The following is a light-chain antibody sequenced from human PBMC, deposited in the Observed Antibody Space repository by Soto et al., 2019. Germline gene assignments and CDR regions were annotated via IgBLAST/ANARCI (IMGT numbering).Light chain of an antibody. J-gene: IGKJ4*01. CDR2: VAS. CDR1: QSVSSN. CDR3: QQYNVWPLT. Sequence: EIVMTQSPATPSVSPGERATLSCRASQSVSSNLAWYQQKPGHTPKLLIYVASTRATGIPARFSGSGSGTEFTLTISSLQSEDFAVYYCQQYNVWPLTFGGGTKVEFK. V-gene: IGKV3-15*01.